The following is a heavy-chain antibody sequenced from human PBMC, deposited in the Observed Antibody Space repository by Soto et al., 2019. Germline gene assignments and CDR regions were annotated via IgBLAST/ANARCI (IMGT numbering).Heavy chain of an antibody. J-gene: IGHJ6*02. Sequence: SETLSLTCAVYGGSVNGYYWNWIRQPPGKGLEWIGEINHTGGTHYNPSLKSRVTMSVDTSKNQFSLRLNSVTAADTAVYYCARVDILTVYGCMDVWGQGTTVTVSS. D-gene: IGHD3-9*01. CDR3: ARVDILTVYGCMDV. CDR2: INHTGGT. V-gene: IGHV4-34*10. CDR1: GGSVNGYY.